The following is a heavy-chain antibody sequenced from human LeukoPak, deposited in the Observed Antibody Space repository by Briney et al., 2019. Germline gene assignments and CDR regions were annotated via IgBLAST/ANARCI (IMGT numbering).Heavy chain of an antibody. CDR1: GFTFSSDA. V-gene: IGHV3-23*01. Sequence: GGSLRLSCAAPGFTFSSDAMSWVCQAPRKGLGWVSPICGSGGNTYYADSVKGRFTISRDNSKNTLYLQMNSLRAEDTAVYYCAKDVGTRDLWSGYYHFDYWGQGTLVTVSS. D-gene: IGHD3-3*01. J-gene: IGHJ4*02. CDR3: AKDVGTRDLWSGYYHFDY. CDR2: ICGSGGNT.